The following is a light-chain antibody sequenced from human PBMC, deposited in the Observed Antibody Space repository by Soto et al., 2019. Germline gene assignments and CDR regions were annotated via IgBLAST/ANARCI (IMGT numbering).Light chain of an antibody. CDR1: QSISSW. V-gene: IGKV1-5*03. CDR3: QQYNDNWT. J-gene: IGKJ1*01. CDR2: KAS. Sequence: DIQMTQSPSTLSASVGDRVTITCRASQSISSWLAWYHQKPGTAPKLLIYKASTLQSGVPSRFSGSGSGTEFTLTISSLQPDDSATYYCQQYNDNWTLGQGTKVEIK.